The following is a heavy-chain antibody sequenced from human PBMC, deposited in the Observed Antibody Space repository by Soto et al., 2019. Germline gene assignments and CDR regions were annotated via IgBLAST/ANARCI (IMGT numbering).Heavy chain of an antibody. Sequence: EVQLVESGGGLIQPGGSLRLSCAASGFTVSSNYMSWVRQAPGKGLEWVSVFYSGGGTYYADSVKGRFTISRDNSKNTLYLQMNSLTAEDTAVYYCAREAASQVLDAWGQGTLVTVSS. CDR3: AREAASQVLDA. V-gene: IGHV3-53*01. CDR1: GFTVSSNY. CDR2: FYSGGGT. D-gene: IGHD6-13*01. J-gene: IGHJ4*02.